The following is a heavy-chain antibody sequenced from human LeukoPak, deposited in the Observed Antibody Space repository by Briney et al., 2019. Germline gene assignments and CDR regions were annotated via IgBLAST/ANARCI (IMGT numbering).Heavy chain of an antibody. J-gene: IGHJ4*02. D-gene: IGHD6-13*01. CDR1: GFTFSNYA. V-gene: IGHV3-23*01. Sequence: HPGGSLRLSCAASGFTFSNYAMSWVRQAPGKGLEWVSVISGSGGITYYEDSVKGRFTISRDNSKNTLYLQMNSLRADDTAIYYCAKDAAAAGSAYYFEYWGQGTLVTVSS. CDR2: ISGSGGIT. CDR3: AKDAAAAGSAYYFEY.